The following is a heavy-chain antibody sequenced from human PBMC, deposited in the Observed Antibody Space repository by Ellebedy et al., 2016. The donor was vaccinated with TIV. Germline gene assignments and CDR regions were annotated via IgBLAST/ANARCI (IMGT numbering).Heavy chain of an antibody. CDR2: INWDGSSA. J-gene: IGHJ4*02. Sequence: PGGSLRLSCAASGFTFDDYTMHRVRQVPGKGLEWVSLINWDGSSAIYADSVKGRFIISRDNSKDSLYLQMNSLRSDDTALYYCAKSGPQDSAIFGSPDYWGQGTLVTVSS. V-gene: IGHV3-43*01. CDR1: GFTFDDYT. D-gene: IGHD1-26*01. CDR3: AKSGPQDSAIFGSPDY.